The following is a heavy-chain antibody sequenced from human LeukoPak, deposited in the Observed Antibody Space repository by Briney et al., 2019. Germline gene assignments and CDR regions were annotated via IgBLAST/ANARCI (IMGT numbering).Heavy chain of an antibody. J-gene: IGHJ5*02. CDR2: INHSGST. V-gene: IGHV4-39*01. D-gene: IGHD3-22*01. CDR3: ARHRRLGYYDSSGSPNGFDP. CDR1: GGSISSSNFY. Sequence: SETLSLTCTVSGGSISSSNFYWSWIRQPPGKGLEWIGEINHSGSTNYNPSLKSRVTISVDTSKNQFSLKLSSVTAADTAVYYCARHRRLGYYDSSGSPNGFDPWGQGTLVTVSS.